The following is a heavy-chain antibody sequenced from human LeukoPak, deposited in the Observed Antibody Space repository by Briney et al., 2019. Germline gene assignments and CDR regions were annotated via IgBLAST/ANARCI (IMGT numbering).Heavy chain of an antibody. Sequence: PSETLSLTCAVYGGSFSGYYWSWIRQPPGKGLEWIGEINHSGSTNYNPSLESRVTISVDTSKNQFSLKLSSVTAADTAVYYCASRGDYYGMDVWGQGTTVTVSS. V-gene: IGHV4-34*01. CDR1: GGSFSGYY. CDR2: INHSGST. D-gene: IGHD2-15*01. CDR3: ASRGDYYGMDV. J-gene: IGHJ6*02.